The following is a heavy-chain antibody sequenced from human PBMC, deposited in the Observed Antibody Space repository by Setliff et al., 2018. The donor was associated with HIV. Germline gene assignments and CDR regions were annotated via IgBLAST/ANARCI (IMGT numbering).Heavy chain of an antibody. D-gene: IGHD1-20*01. CDR3: AREFLVITRFDY. J-gene: IGHJ4*02. CDR2: VHGGNGQT. CDR1: GYAFRDHT. Sequence: ASVKVSCKAPGYAFRDHTIHWVRQAAGQGLEWMGYVHGGNGQTEYLQKFQGRMTMTSDTSATTAYMELSSLKSEDSAIYYCAREFLVITRFDYWGQGTLVTVSS. V-gene: IGHV1-3*01.